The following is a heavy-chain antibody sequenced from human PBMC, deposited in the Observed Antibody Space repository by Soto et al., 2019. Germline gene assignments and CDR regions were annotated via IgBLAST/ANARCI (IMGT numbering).Heavy chain of an antibody. CDR1: GFTFSSYG. CDR2: IWYDGSNK. J-gene: IGHJ6*02. CDR3: ASPVRPFSYYYGMGL. Sequence: GVSMRLSCAVSGFTFSSYGMHWFRQAPGKGLAWVDVIWYDGSNKYYADSVKGRFTISRDNSKNTRDLQMNSLRAEDTAVYYCASPVRPFSYYYGMGLCHQRTTVGVSS. V-gene: IGHV3-33*01.